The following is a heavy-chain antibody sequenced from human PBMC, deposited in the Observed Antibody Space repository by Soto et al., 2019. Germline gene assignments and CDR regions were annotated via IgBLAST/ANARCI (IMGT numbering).Heavy chain of an antibody. Sequence: SQTLSLTCAISGHSESSKSAAWNWIRQSPSRGLEWLGRTYYRSKWYNDYAVSVKSRITINPDTSKNQFSLQLSSVTPEDTAVYYCATQNSSSWYLDAFDIWGQGTMVTV. CDR1: GHSESSKSAA. CDR2: TYYRSKWYN. D-gene: IGHD6-13*01. V-gene: IGHV6-1*01. CDR3: ATQNSSSWYLDAFDI. J-gene: IGHJ3*02.